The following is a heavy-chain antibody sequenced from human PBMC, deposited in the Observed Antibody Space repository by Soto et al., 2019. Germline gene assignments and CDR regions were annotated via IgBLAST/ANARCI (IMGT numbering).Heavy chain of an antibody. CDR1: GGTFSSYA. V-gene: IGHV1-69*13. D-gene: IGHD6-19*01. Sequence: ASVKVSCKASGGTFSSYAISWVRQAPGQGLEWMGGIIPIFGTANYAQKFQGRVTITADESTSTAYMELSSLRSEDTAVYYCARFSVRRGSSGWEGYYSYYGMDFWGQGTTFTVSS. J-gene: IGHJ6*02. CDR3: ARFSVRRGSSGWEGYYSYYGMDF. CDR2: IIPIFGTA.